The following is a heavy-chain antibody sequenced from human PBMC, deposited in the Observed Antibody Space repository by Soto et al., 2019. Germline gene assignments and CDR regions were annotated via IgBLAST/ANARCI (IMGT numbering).Heavy chain of an antibody. V-gene: IGHV4-34*01. CDR1: GGSFSGYY. CDR2: INHSGST. Sequence: KASETLSLTCAVYGGSFSGYYWSWIRQPPGKGLEWIGEINHSGSTNYNPSLKSRVTISVDTSKNQFSLKLSSVTAADTAVYYCARYDEGHYYGMDVWGHGTTVTVSS. D-gene: IGHD3-3*01. J-gene: IGHJ6*02. CDR3: ARYDEGHYYGMDV.